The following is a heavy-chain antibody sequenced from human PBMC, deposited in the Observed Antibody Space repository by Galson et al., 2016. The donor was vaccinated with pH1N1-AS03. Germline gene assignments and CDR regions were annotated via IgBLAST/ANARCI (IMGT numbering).Heavy chain of an antibody. V-gene: IGHV3-74*01. CDR1: GFTFTTYW. Sequence: SLRLSCAASGFTFTTYWMHWVRQAPGRGLVWVSSINGEGSSTRGTDSVKGRFFISRDNAKNPVYLQMNSLRDEDTAVYYCARQDSSGYFHALDMWGQGTMVTVSS. J-gene: IGHJ3*02. CDR3: ARQDSSGYFHALDM. D-gene: IGHD3-22*01. CDR2: INGEGSST.